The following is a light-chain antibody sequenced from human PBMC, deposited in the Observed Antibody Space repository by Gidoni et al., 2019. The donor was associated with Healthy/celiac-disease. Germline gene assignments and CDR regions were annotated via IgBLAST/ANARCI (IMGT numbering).Light chain of an antibody. CDR1: SSDVGGYNY. J-gene: IGLJ2*01. V-gene: IGLV2-14*01. CDR3: SSYTSSSTVV. CDR2: EVS. Sequence: QSALPQPASVSAPPRPSITISCTGTSSDVGGYNYVSWYQQHPGKAPKLMIYEVSNRPSGVSNRFSGSKSGNTASLTISGLQAEDEADYYCSSYTSSSTVVFGGGTKLTVL.